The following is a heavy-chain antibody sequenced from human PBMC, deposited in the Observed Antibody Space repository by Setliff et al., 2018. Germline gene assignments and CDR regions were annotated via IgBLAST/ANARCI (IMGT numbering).Heavy chain of an antibody. CDR2: ISDTAIGI. CDR3: AKDVVGYSSTWPKRDYFDY. V-gene: IGHV3-23*01. D-gene: IGHD6-13*01. CDR1: GFTFNTYA. J-gene: IGHJ4*02. Sequence: LSLTCTVSGFTFNTYAMSWVRQPPGKGLEWVSSISDTAIGIYYAGSVRGRFTISRDNSKKTLFLQMNSLRVEDTAIYYCAKDVVGYSSTWPKRDYFDYWGQGTLVTVSS.